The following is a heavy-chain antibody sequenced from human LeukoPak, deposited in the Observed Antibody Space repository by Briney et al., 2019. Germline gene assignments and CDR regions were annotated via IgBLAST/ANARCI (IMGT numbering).Heavy chain of an antibody. V-gene: IGHV4-34*01. CDR3: ARVGKFDY. Sequence: SGTLSLTCAVYGGSFSGYYWSWIRQPPGKGLEWIGEINHSGSTNYNPSLKSRVTISVDTSKNQFSLKLSSVTAADTAVYYCARVGKFDYWGQGTLVTVSS. CDR2: INHSGST. J-gene: IGHJ4*02. CDR1: GGSFSGYY.